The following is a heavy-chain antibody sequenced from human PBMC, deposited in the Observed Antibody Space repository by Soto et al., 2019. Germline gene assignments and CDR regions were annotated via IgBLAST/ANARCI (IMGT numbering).Heavy chain of an antibody. CDR3: ARDLTGTPVY. Sequence: ASVKVSCKASGYTFTSYEINCVRQATGQGFEYLGWMNPNSGNTGYVKKFQGRVTMTTDTSTSTAYMELRSLRSDDTAAYYCARDLTGTPVYWGQGTLVTVSS. J-gene: IGHJ4*02. D-gene: IGHD3-9*01. V-gene: IGHV1-8*01. CDR1: GYTFTSYE. CDR2: MNPNSGNT.